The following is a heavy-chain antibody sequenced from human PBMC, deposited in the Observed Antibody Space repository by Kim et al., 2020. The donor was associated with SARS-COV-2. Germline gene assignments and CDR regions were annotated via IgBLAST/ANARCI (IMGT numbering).Heavy chain of an antibody. CDR2: IYSGGST. CDR3: ARDKGDMIAMVRGVITNYYYYYYMDV. CDR1: GFTVSSNY. Sequence: GGSLRLSCAASGFTVSSNYMSWVRQAPGKGLEWVSVIYSGGSTYYADSVKGRFTISRDNSKNTLYLQMNSLRAEDTAVYYCARDKGDMIAMVRGVITNYYYYYYMDVWGKGTTVTVSS. V-gene: IGHV3-66*01. J-gene: IGHJ6*03. D-gene: IGHD3-10*01.